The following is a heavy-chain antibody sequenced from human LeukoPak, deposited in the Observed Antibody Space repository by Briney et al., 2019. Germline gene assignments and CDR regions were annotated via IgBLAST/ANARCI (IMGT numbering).Heavy chain of an antibody. V-gene: IGHV1-69*04. CDR2: IIPILGIA. CDR3: ARFSLWSSYYYGMDV. CDR1: GGTFSSYA. J-gene: IGHJ6*02. Sequence: SVKVSCKASGGTFSSYAISWVRQAPGQGLEWMGRIIPILGIANYAQKFQGRVTITADKSTSTAYMELSSLRSEDTAVYYCARFSLWSSYYYGMDVWGQGTTVTVSS. D-gene: IGHD2-21*01.